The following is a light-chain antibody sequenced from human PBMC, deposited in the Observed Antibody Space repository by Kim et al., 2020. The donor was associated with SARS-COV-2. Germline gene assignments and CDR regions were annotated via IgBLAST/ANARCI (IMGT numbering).Light chain of an antibody. CDR3: QQSYSTPPS. CDR1: QRISSY. Sequence: SATGGDRVTITCRASQRISSYVNWYQQKPGKAPNLLISAASILKSEVPSRFSGSGSGTDFTLTISSLQPEDFATYYCQQSYSTPPSFGQGTKLEI. J-gene: IGKJ2*01. V-gene: IGKV1-39*01. CDR2: AAS.